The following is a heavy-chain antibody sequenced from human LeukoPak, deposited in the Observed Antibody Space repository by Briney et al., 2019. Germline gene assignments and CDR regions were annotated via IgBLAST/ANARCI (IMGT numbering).Heavy chain of an antibody. CDR2: IILIFGTA. J-gene: IGHJ6*03. CDR1: GGTFSRYA. V-gene: IGHV1-69*13. Sequence: SVKVCCKASGGTFSRYAISWVRQAPGQGLEWRGGIILIFGTANYAQKFQGRVTITADESTSTAYMELSSLRSEDTAVYYCARGRITIFGVVTYYYYMDVWGKGTTVTVSS. CDR3: ARGRITIFGVVTYYYYMDV. D-gene: IGHD3-3*01.